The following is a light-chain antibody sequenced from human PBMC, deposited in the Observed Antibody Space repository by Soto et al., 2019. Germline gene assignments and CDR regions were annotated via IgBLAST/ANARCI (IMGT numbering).Light chain of an antibody. V-gene: IGKV3-11*01. CDR2: DAS. J-gene: IGKJ5*01. CDR3: QQRSNWIT. CDR1: QSVSNS. Sequence: EIVLTQSPATLSLSPGERATLSCRASQSVSNSLAWYQQKPGQAPRLLIYDASKRATGSPARFSGSGSGTDFTLTISSLEPEDLAVYYCQQRSNWITFGQGTRLEIK.